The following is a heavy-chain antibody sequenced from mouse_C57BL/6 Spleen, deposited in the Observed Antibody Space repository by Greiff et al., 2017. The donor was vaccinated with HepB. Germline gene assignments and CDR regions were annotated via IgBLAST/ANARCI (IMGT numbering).Heavy chain of an antibody. CDR3: AALYYGSSYGYFDD. J-gene: IGHJ1*03. CDR1: GYTFTSYW. Sequence: QVQLQQPGAELVKPGASVKLSCKASGYTFTSYWMHWVKQRPGQGLEWIGMIHPTSGSTNYNEKFKSKATLTVDTSSSTAYMQLSSLTSEDSAVYYCAALYYGSSYGYFDDWGTGTTVTVSS. CDR2: IHPTSGST. V-gene: IGHV1-64*01. D-gene: IGHD1-1*01.